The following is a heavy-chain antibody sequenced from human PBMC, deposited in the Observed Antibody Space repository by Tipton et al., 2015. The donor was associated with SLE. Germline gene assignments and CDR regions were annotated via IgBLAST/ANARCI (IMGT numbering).Heavy chain of an antibody. CDR1: GCSIGSSSYY. V-gene: IGHV4-39*07. D-gene: IGHD3-3*01. Sequence: TLSLTCTVSGCSIGSSSYYWGWIRQPPGKGLEWIGSIYYSGSTYYNPSLKSRVTISVDTSKNQFSLKLSSVTAADTAVYYCARQGDFWSGSALDWGQGTLVTVSS. CDR2: IYYSGST. J-gene: IGHJ4*02. CDR3: ARQGDFWSGSALD.